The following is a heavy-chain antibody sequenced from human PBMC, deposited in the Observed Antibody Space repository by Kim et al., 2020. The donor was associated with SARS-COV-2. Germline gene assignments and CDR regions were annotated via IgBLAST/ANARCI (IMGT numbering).Heavy chain of an antibody. V-gene: IGHV6-1*01. D-gene: IGHD1-1*01. Sequence: YAVSVKSRITTNPDTSKNQFSLQLNSVTPEATAVYYCAREAEDWNLRFDPWGQGTLVTVSS. J-gene: IGHJ5*02. CDR3: AREAEDWNLRFDP.